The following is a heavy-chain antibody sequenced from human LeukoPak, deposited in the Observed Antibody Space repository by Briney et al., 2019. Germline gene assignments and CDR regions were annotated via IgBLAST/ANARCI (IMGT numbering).Heavy chain of an antibody. CDR2: IKQDGSEK. Sequence: GGSLRLSCAASGFTFSRYWMSWVRQAPGKGLEWVANIKQDGSEKYYVDSVKGRFTISRDNAKNSMYLQMNSLRAEDTAVCYCARETMGADIVVVPTPFDAFDLWGQGTMVTVSS. CDR3: ARETMGADIVVVPTPFDAFDL. J-gene: IGHJ3*01. D-gene: IGHD2-2*01. CDR1: GFTFSRYW. V-gene: IGHV3-7*01.